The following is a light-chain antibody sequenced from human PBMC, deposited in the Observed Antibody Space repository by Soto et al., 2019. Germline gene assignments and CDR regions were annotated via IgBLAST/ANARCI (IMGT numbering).Light chain of an antibody. CDR1: SSDVGAYSY. CDR2: EVS. Sequence: QSALTQPPSASGSPGQSVTMSCTGTSSDVGAYSYVSWYQQHPGKAPKLMIYEVSKRPSGVPDRFSGSKSGNTASLTVSGLQAEDEADYYCSSYAGSNNFVVFGGGTQLTVL. J-gene: IGLJ2*01. CDR3: SSYAGSNNFVV. V-gene: IGLV2-8*01.